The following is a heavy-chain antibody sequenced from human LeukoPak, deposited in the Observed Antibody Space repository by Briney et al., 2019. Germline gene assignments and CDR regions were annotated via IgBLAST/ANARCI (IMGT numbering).Heavy chain of an antibody. CDR1: GGSISSYY. CDR2: IYHSGST. Sequence: SETLSLTCTVSGGSISSYYWSWIRQPPGKGLEWIGYIYHSGSTNYNPSLKSRVTISVDTSKNQFSLKLSSVTAADTAVYYCARASRGVMRAFDIWGQGTMVTVSS. J-gene: IGHJ3*02. CDR3: ARASRGVMRAFDI. V-gene: IGHV4-59*12. D-gene: IGHD3-10*01.